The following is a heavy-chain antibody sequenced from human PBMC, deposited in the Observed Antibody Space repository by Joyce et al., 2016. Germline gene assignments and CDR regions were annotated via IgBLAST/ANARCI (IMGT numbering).Heavy chain of an antibody. CDR2: ISWGGGRT. CDR3: AKDLCGGDCYSSFDS. V-gene: IGHV3-43*01. CDR1: GFTFDDYT. D-gene: IGHD2-21*02. Sequence: EVQLVESGGAVVQPGGSLRLSCTASGFTFDDYTMHWLRQGPGKGLGWLSLISWGGGRTYYAESMKGRFTISRDNSKNSLYLQMNSLRTEDTALYYCAKDLCGGDCYSSFDSWGQGTLVTVSS. J-gene: IGHJ4*02.